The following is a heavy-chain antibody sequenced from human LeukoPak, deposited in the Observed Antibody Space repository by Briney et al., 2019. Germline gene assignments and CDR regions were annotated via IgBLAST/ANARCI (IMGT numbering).Heavy chain of an antibody. CDR3: ARVFPPRPLDY. CDR1: GFTFSSYS. D-gene: IGHD3-3*01. V-gene: IGHV3-21*01. CDR2: ISSSSSYI. J-gene: IGHJ4*02. Sequence: GGSLRLSCAASGFTFSSYSVNWVRQAPGKGLGWVSSISSSSSYIYYADSVKGRFTISRDNAKNSLYLQMNSLRAEDTAVYYCARVFPPRPLDYWGQGTLVTVSS.